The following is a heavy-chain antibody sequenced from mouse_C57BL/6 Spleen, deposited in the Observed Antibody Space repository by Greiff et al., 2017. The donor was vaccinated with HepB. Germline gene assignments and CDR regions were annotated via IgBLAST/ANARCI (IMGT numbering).Heavy chain of an antibody. CDR2: IDPSDSYT. Sequence: VQLQQSGAELVMPGASVKLSCKASGYTFTSYWMHWVKQRPGQGLEWIGEIDPSDSYTNYNQKFKGKSTLTVDKSSSPAYMQLSSLTSEDSAVYYCARDYGSSSWFAYWGQGTLVTVSA. V-gene: IGHV1-69*01. J-gene: IGHJ3*01. CDR3: ARDYGSSSWFAY. CDR1: GYTFTSYW. D-gene: IGHD1-1*01.